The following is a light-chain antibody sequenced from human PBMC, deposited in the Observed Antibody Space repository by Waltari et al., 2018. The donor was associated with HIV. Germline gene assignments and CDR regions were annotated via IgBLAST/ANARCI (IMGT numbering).Light chain of an antibody. CDR1: SPNIGAGYD. Sequence: QSVLTQPPSVSGAPGQRVTISCTGISPNIGAGYDLNWFQQLPGTAPKLLIYADDNRPSGVPDRFSGSKSGTSASLAITGLQAEDEADYYCQSYDSSLSGSFVFGTGTKVTVL. J-gene: IGLJ1*01. V-gene: IGLV1-40*01. CDR2: ADD. CDR3: QSYDSSLSGSFV.